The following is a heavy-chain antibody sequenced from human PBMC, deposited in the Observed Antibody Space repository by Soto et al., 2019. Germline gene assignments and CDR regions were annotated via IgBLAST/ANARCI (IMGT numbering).Heavy chain of an antibody. CDR2: IYYSGTV. J-gene: IGHJ6*02. V-gene: IGHV4-59*01. D-gene: IGHD5-12*01. CDR3: ARLWLRDYSYSMDV. Sequence: SATLSLTCTVSGGSISTDYWSWIRQPPGKGLEWIGYIYYSGTVNYNPSLKGRVTISVDTSKNQFSLRLSSVTAADTAVYYCARLWLRDYSYSMDVWGQGTTVTVSS. CDR1: GGSISTDY.